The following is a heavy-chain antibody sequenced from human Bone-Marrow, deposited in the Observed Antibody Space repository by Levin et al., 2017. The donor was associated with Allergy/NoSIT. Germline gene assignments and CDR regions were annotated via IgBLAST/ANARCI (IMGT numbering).Heavy chain of an antibody. Sequence: PGGSLRLSCAASGFTFDDYAMHWVRQAPGKGLEWVSLISWDGGSTYYADSVKGRFTISRDNSKNSLYLQMNSLRAEDTALYYCAKDMSPFGPAANGYYDYGMDVWGQGTTVTVSS. CDR1: GFTFDDYA. D-gene: IGHD2-2*01. CDR2: ISWDGGST. J-gene: IGHJ6*02. V-gene: IGHV3-43D*04. CDR3: AKDMSPFGPAANGYYDYGMDV.